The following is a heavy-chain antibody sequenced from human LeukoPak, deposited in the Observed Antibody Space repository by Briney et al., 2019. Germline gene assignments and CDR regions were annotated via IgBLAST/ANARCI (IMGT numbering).Heavy chain of an antibody. Sequence: GGSLRLSCAASGFTVSSNYMSWVRQAPGKGLEWVSVIYSGGSTYYADSVKGRFTISRDNAKNSLYLQMNSLRAEDTAVYYCARDLIAAAELAYDYWGQGTLVTVSS. CDR1: GFTVSSNY. CDR2: IYSGGST. D-gene: IGHD6-13*01. CDR3: ARDLIAAAELAYDY. J-gene: IGHJ4*02. V-gene: IGHV3-53*01.